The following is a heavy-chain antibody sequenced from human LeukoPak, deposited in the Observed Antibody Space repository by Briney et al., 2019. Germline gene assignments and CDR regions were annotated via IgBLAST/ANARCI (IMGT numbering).Heavy chain of an antibody. J-gene: IGHJ4*02. D-gene: IGHD1-26*01. CDR3: ARENSGSYREFDY. CDR1: GGSISSYY. Sequence: PSETLSLTCTVSGGSISSYYWSRIRQPAGKGLEWIGRIYTSGSTNYNASLKSRVSMSVDTSKNQFSLKLSSVTAADTAVFYCARENSGSYREFDYWGQGTLVTVSS. CDR2: IYTSGST. V-gene: IGHV4-4*07.